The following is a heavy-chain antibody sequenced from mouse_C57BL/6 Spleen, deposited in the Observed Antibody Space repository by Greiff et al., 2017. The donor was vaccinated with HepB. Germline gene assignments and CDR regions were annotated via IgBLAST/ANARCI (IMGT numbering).Heavy chain of an antibody. CDR3: ARSDDYGDYYAMDY. CDR2: ISSGSSTI. D-gene: IGHD2-4*01. CDR1: GFTFSDYG. V-gene: IGHV5-17*01. J-gene: IGHJ4*01. Sequence: EVHLVESGGGLVKPGGSLKLSCAASGFTFSDYGMHWVRQAPEKGLEWVAYISSGSSTIYYADTVKGRFTISSNNAKNTLFLQMTSLRSEDTAMYYCARSDDYGDYYAMDYWGQGTSVTVSS.